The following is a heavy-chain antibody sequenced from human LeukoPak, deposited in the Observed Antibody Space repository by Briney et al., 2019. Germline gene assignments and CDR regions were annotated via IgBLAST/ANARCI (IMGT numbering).Heavy chain of an antibody. J-gene: IGHJ4*02. Sequence: GGSLRLSCAVSGLTFSSSWMDWVRQAPGKGLEWVASINPDGNKKYSADSVKGRFTISRDNAVNSLYLQMNSLRVEDTAFYYCARDLAYSRLDYWGQGMLVTVS. CDR1: GLTFSSSW. D-gene: IGHD5-18*01. CDR3: ARDLAYSRLDY. V-gene: IGHV3-7*01. CDR2: INPDGNKK.